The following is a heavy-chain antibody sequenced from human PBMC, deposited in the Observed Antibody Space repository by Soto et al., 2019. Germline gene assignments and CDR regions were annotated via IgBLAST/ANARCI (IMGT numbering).Heavy chain of an antibody. CDR1: GFSLSTSGVG. Sequence: QITLKESGPTLVKPTQTLTLTCTFSGFSLSTSGVGVGWIRQPPGKALEWLALIYWNDDKRYSPSLKSRLTITKDTSKNQVVLTMTNMDPVDTATYYCAHRLYRRSYDFWEYYFDYWGQGTLVTVSS. D-gene: IGHD3-3*01. J-gene: IGHJ4*02. CDR2: IYWNDDK. CDR3: AHRLYRRSYDFWEYYFDY. V-gene: IGHV2-5*01.